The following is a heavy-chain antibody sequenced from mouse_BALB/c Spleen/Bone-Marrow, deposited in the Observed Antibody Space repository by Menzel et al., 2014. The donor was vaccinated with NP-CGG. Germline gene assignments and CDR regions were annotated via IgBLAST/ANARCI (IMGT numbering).Heavy chain of an antibody. CDR2: IDPANGNT. Sequence: EVQVEESGAELVKPGASVKLSCTASGFNIKDTYMHWVKQRPEQGLVWIGRIDPANGNTKYDPKFQGKATITADTSSNTAYLQLSSLTSEDTAVYYCASYYYGSSLFAYWGQGTLVTVSA. V-gene: IGHV14-3*02. J-gene: IGHJ3*01. CDR1: GFNIKDTY. D-gene: IGHD1-1*01. CDR3: ASYYYGSSLFAY.